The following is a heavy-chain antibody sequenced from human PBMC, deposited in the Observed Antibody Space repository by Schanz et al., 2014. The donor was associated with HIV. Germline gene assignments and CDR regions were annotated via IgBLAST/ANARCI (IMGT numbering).Heavy chain of an antibody. CDR1: GFTFSSYA. CDR3: ARASPGIAAADTLGWFDP. Sequence: QVQLVESGGGVVQPGRSLRLSCAASGFTFSSYAMHWVRQAPGKGLEWVAVISYDGSNKNYADSVKGRFTISRDNSKNTLYLQLNSLRAEDTAVYYCARASPGIAAADTLGWFDPWGQGTLVTVSS. J-gene: IGHJ5*02. CDR2: ISYDGSNK. D-gene: IGHD6-13*01. V-gene: IGHV3-30-3*01.